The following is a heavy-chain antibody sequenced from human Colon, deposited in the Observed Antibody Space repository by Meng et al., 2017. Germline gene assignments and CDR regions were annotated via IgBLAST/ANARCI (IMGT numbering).Heavy chain of an antibody. CDR3: ARIDYGGNGIEKYFFDY. CDR1: GGSISSNYW. V-gene: IGHV4-4*02. CDR2: IHHGGTT. Sequence: GQLRESGPGLVKPSGTLSLTCAVSGGSISSNYWWSWVRQSPKKGLEWIGEIHHGGTTNYNPSLKSRVTISVDTSNNQFSLKLSSVTAADTAVYYCARIDYGGNGIEKYFFDYWGQGTLVTVSS. D-gene: IGHD4-23*01. J-gene: IGHJ4*02.